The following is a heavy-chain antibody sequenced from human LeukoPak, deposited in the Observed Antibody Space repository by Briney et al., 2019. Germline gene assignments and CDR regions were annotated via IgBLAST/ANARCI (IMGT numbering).Heavy chain of an antibody. CDR1: GDSVSSNSAA. Sequence: SQILSHTCAFSGDSVSSNSAAWNWIRQSPSRGLEWLGRTYYRSKWYTDYAVSVKSRITINPDTSKNQLSLHLNSVTPEDTAVYYCARYSNGWAYIDFWGQGTLVTVSS. CDR2: TYYRSKWYT. D-gene: IGHD6-19*01. CDR3: ARYSNGWAYIDF. J-gene: IGHJ4*02. V-gene: IGHV6-1*01.